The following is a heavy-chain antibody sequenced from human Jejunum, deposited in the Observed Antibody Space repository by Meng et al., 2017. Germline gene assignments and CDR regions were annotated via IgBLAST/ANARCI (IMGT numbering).Heavy chain of an antibody. CDR2: IKSKRDGETT. CDR3: THGHLAGTFFDY. J-gene: IGHJ4*02. V-gene: IGHV3-15*01. CDR1: GFTFSGAW. D-gene: IGHD1-1*01. Sequence: EVAVGESGGGLVKPGGSLSVSCAVSGFTFSGAWMSWVRQAPGKGLEWVSRIKSKRDGETTDYAAPVKGRFTISRDDSENTVYLQMNSLKAEDTAVYYCTHGHLAGTFFDYWSQGILVTVSS.